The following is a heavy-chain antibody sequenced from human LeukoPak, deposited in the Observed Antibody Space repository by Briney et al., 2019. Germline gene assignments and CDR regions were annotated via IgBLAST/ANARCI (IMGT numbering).Heavy chain of an antibody. CDR3: ARDKTIVVVPAAIGSWFDP. D-gene: IGHD2-2*01. V-gene: IGHV1-69*04. J-gene: IGHJ5*02. CDR1: GGTFSRYA. CDR2: IIPILGIA. Sequence: GSSVKVSCKASGGTFSRYAISWVRQAPGQGLEWMGRIIPILGIANYAQKFQGRVTITADESTSTAYMELSSLRSEDTAVYYCARDKTIVVVPAAIGSWFDPWGQGTLVTVSS.